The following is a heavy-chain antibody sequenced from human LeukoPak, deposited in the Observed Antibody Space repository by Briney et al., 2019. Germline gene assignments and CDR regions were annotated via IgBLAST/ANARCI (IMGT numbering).Heavy chain of an antibody. Sequence: PSETLSLTCPVSGGSISSSSYYWGWIRQPPGKGLEWIGSIYYSGITYYNPSLKSRVTISVDTSKNQFSLKLSSVTAADTAVYYCARHPAYYGVRGVLIVGTIDYWGQGTLVTVSS. CDR2: IYYSGIT. CDR1: GGSISSSSYY. V-gene: IGHV4-39*01. D-gene: IGHD3-10*01. J-gene: IGHJ4*02. CDR3: ARHPAYYGVRGVLIVGTIDY.